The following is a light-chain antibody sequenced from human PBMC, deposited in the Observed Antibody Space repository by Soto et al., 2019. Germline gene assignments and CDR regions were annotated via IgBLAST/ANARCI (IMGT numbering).Light chain of an antibody. V-gene: IGKV3-11*01. J-gene: IGKJ4*01. CDR3: QQRSNWPLT. Sequence: EIVLTQAPATLSLSPGERATLSCRASQSVSSYVAWYQQKPGQAPRLLIYDASNRATGIPARFSGSGSGTDFTLTISRLEPEDFAVYYCQQRSNWPLTFGGGTKVDNK. CDR2: DAS. CDR1: QSVSSY.